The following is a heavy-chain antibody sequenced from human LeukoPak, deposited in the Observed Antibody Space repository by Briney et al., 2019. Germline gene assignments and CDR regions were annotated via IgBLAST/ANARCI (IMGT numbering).Heavy chain of an antibody. CDR2: INPNSGGT. CDR3: ARGGGSYTFDY. V-gene: IGHV1-2*02. D-gene: IGHD1-26*01. J-gene: IGHJ4*02. Sequence: GGSLRLSCAASGYTFTGYYMHWVRQAPGQGLEWMGWINPNSGGTNYAQKFQGRVTITRDTSASTAYMELSSLRSEDTAVYYCARGGGSYTFDYWGQGTLVTVSS. CDR1: GYTFTGYY.